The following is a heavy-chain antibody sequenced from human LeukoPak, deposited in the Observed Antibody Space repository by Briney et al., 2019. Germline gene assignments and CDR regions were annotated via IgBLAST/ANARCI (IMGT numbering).Heavy chain of an antibody. Sequence: SETLSLTCTVSGGSISSGDYYWSWIRQPPGKGLEWIGYIYYTGSTNYNPSLKSRVTMFVDMSKNQFSLRLSSVTAADTAVYYCARHRAYSSSSPFDYWGQGTLVTVSS. CDR2: IYYTGST. V-gene: IGHV4-61*08. CDR1: GGSISSGDYY. D-gene: IGHD6-6*01. J-gene: IGHJ4*02. CDR3: ARHRAYSSSSPFDY.